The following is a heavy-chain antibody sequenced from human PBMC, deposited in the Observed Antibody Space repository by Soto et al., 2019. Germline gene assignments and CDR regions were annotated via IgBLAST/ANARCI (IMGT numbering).Heavy chain of an antibody. V-gene: IGHV3-53*04. Sequence: EVQLVESGGGLVQPGGSLRLSCAASGFTVSSNYMSWVRQAPGKGLEWVSVIYSGGSTYYADSVKGRFTISRHNSKNTLDLQMNSLRAEDTAVDYCARGIHSSGYWFDPWGQGTLVTVSS. J-gene: IGHJ5*02. CDR3: ARGIHSSGYWFDP. D-gene: IGHD6-13*01. CDR1: GFTVSSNY. CDR2: IYSGGST.